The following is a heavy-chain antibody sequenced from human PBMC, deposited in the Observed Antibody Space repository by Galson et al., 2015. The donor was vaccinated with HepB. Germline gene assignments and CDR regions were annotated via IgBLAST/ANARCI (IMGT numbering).Heavy chain of an antibody. Sequence: ETLSLTCAVYGGSFSGYYWNWIRQPPGKGLEWIGEINHSGYTNYHPSLKSRVTMSIDTSKNQFPLKLSSVTAADTAVYYCASSLVVPAGIEYYYYGMDVWGQGTTVTVSS. CDR2: INHSGYT. CDR1: GGSFSGYY. D-gene: IGHD2-2*01. V-gene: IGHV4-34*01. J-gene: IGHJ6*02. CDR3: ASSLVVPAGIEYYYYGMDV.